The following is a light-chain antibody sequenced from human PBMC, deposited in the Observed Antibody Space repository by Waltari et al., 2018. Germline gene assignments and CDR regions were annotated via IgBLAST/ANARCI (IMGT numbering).Light chain of an antibody. Sequence: QSALTQPRSVSGSPGQSVTISCTGTSSDVGGYNYVSWYQQHPGKAPKLMIYDVSNLPSGVPDRFSGSKSGNTASLTISGLQAEDEADYYCCSYAGSYSPWVFGGGTKLTVL. CDR1: SSDVGGYNY. J-gene: IGLJ3*02. CDR2: DVS. CDR3: CSYAGSYSPWV. V-gene: IGLV2-11*01.